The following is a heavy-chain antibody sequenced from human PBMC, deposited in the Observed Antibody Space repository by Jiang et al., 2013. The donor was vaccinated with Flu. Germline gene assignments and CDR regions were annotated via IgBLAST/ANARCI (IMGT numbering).Heavy chain of an antibody. Sequence: GAEVKKPGASVKVSCKASGYTLTNFGISWVRQAPGQGLEWMAWFGSYNGDSTYAQRVQDRITLTTDASTNTAYMELRSLTADDTATYYCARDGENGDYDGMDVWGQGTTVIVSS. V-gene: IGHV1-18*01. CDR2: FGSYNGDS. CDR1: GYTLTNFG. CDR3: ARDGENGDYDGMDV. D-gene: IGHD2-8*01. J-gene: IGHJ6*02.